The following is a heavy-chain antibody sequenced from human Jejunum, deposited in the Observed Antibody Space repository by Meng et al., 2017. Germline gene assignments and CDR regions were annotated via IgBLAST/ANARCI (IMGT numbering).Heavy chain of an antibody. CDR1: GFTFSPYT. CDR3: AKRGYSGNIFVSHGMDV. V-gene: IGHV3-21*01. D-gene: IGHD5-12*01. Sequence: GESLKISCAASGFTFSPYTMNWVRQAPGKGLEWVSSISGDSRYIYYADSAKGRFTISRDNAKNSLCLQMGSLRADDTAVYYCAKRGYSGNIFVSHGMDVWGPGTTVTVSS. J-gene: IGHJ6*02. CDR2: ISGDSRYI.